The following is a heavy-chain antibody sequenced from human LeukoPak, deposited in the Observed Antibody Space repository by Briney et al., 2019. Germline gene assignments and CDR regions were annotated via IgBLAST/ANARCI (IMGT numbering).Heavy chain of an antibody. CDR3: ATDDPQWFH. V-gene: IGHV3-15*01. CDR1: GLTFTGAR. Sequence: PGGSLRLSCAVSGLTFTGARLRRVRQAPGKGLEWVGRIKSKTDVETTDYAAPVRGRFTISRDDSKNTLYLQISSLKIEDTGVYYCATDDPQWFHWGQGTLVTVSS. J-gene: IGHJ4*02. D-gene: IGHD3-22*01. CDR2: IKSKTDVETT.